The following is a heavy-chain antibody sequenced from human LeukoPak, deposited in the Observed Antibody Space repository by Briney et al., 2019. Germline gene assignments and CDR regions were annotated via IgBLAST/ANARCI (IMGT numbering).Heavy chain of an antibody. V-gene: IGHV3-21*01. CDR2: ISSSSSYI. CDR3: ARDITYSNYPDDAFDI. J-gene: IGHJ3*02. Sequence: GGSLGLSCAASGFTFSSYSMNWVRQAPGKGLEWVSSISSSSSYIYYADSVKGRFTISRDNAKNSLYLQMNSLRAEDTAVYYCARDITYSNYPDDAFDIWGQGTMVTVSS. CDR1: GFTFSSYS. D-gene: IGHD4-11*01.